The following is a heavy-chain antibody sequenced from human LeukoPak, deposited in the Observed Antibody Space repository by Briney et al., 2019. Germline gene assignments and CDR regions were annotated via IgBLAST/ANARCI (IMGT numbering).Heavy chain of an antibody. V-gene: IGHV3-48*03. CDR2: ISSSGSTI. Sequence: PGGSLRLSRAASGFTFSSYEMNWVRQAPGKGLEWVSYISSSGSTIYYADSVKGRFTISRDNAKNSLYLQMNSLRAEDTAVYYCARAGNSYYYDSSGYCFDYWGQGTLVTVSS. J-gene: IGHJ4*02. CDR1: GFTFSSYE. CDR3: ARAGNSYYYDSSGYCFDY. D-gene: IGHD3-22*01.